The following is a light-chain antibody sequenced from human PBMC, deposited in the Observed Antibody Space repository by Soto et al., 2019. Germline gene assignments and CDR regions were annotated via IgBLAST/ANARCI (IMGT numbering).Light chain of an antibody. Sequence: QSVLTQPASVSGSPGQSITISCTGTSSDGGTYNYVSWYQHHPGRAPKLMIYDVSSRPSGVSNRFSGSKSANTASLTISGLQAEDEADYYCCSYTSSSTWVFGGGTKPTVL. V-gene: IGLV2-14*03. CDR3: CSYTSSSTWV. J-gene: IGLJ3*02. CDR1: SSDGGTYNY. CDR2: DVS.